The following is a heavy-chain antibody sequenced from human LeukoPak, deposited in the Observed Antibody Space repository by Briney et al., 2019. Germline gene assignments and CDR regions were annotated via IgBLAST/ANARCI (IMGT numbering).Heavy chain of an antibody. CDR1: GFTFSSYG. CDR3: AKPYYYGSRSYMDY. D-gene: IGHD3-10*01. Sequence: PGGSLRLSCAASGFTFSSYGMHWVRQAPGKGLEWVAVISYDGSNTYYVDSVKGRFTISRDNSKNMLYLQMNSLRAEDTAVYYCAKPYYYGSRSYMDYWGQGTLVTVSS. J-gene: IGHJ4*02. V-gene: IGHV3-30*18. CDR2: ISYDGSNT.